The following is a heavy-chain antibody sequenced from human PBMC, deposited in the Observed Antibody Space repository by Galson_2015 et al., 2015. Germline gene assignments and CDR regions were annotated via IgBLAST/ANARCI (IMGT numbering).Heavy chain of an antibody. V-gene: IGHV4-34*01. CDR1: GGSFSGYY. Sequence: SETLSLTCAVYGGSFSGYYWSWIRRPPGKGLEWIGEINHSGSTNYNPSLKSRVAISVDTSKNQFSLKLSSVTAADTAVYYCARGVRMGSKLRGLYYYYGMDVWGQGTTVTVSS. CDR2: INHSGST. CDR3: ARGVRMGSKLRGLYYYYGMDV. J-gene: IGHJ6*02. D-gene: IGHD3-10*01.